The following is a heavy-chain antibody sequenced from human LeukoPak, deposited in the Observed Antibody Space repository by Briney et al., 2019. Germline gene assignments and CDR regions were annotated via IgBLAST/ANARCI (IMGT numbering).Heavy chain of an antibody. Sequence: ASVKVSCKASGYTFTSYDINWVRLATGQGLEWMGWMNPNSGNTVYAQKFQGRVTMTRNTSISTAYMDLSSLRSEDTAVHYCARGYFDSSAYYFDYWGQGTLVTVSS. V-gene: IGHV1-8*01. CDR2: MNPNSGNT. CDR3: ARGYFDSSAYYFDY. D-gene: IGHD3-22*01. CDR1: GYTFTSYD. J-gene: IGHJ4*02.